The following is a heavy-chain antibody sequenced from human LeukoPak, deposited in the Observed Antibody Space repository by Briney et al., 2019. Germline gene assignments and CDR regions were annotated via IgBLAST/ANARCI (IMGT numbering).Heavy chain of an antibody. J-gene: IGHJ4*02. Sequence: GGSLRLSCAASGFTFSGYNMNWVRQAPGKGLGWVSSISSSSSYTYYADSVKGRFTISRDNAENSLSLQMNSLRAEDTAVYYCARVYVVGYYFDYWGQGTLVTVSS. CDR2: ISSSSSYT. CDR3: ARVYVVGYYFDY. CDR1: GFTFSGYN. D-gene: IGHD2-15*01. V-gene: IGHV3-21*01.